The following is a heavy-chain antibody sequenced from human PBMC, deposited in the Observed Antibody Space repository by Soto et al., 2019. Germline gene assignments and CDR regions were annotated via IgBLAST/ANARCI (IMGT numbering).Heavy chain of an antibody. CDR1: GGTFSSYA. J-gene: IGHJ4*02. D-gene: IGHD3-16*02. CDR3: ARAAYYDYVWGRYRCDY. Sequence: QVQLVQSGAEVKKPGSSVKVSCKASGGTFSSYAISWVRQAPGQGLEWMGGIIPIFGTANYAQKFQGRVTITADESPSTAYMELSSLRSEDTAVYYCARAAYYDYVWGRYRCDYWGQGTLVTVSS. CDR2: IIPIFGTA. V-gene: IGHV1-69*01.